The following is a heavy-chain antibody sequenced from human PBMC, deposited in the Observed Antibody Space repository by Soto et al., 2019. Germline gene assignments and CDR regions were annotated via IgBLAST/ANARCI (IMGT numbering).Heavy chain of an antibody. CDR3: ARGTIVARQHLDY. J-gene: IGHJ4*02. CDR1: GFTFSSYA. V-gene: IGHV3-30*03. Sequence: QVQLVESGGGVVQPGKSLRLSCAASGFTFSSYAMHWAPQAPGKGLEWVTVISIRGGDEYYAESVRGRLTISRDDSKNTLYLQMDSLRVEDTAVYYCARGTIVARQHLDYWGQGTLVTVSS. D-gene: IGHD6-6*01. CDR2: ISIRGGDE.